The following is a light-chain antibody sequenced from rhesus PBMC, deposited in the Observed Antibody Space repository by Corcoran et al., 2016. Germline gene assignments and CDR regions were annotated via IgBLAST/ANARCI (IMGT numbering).Light chain of an antibody. Sequence: DIQMTQSPSSLSASVGDRVTITCRASENVNNYLNWYQQKPGKVPKLLIYKASTLQSGVPSRFSGSGSGTDYTFTISSLQPEDVATYYCQHGYGTPLTFGGGTKVEIK. CDR1: ENVNNY. V-gene: IGKV1-74*01. CDR2: KAS. CDR3: QHGYGTPLT. J-gene: IGKJ4*01.